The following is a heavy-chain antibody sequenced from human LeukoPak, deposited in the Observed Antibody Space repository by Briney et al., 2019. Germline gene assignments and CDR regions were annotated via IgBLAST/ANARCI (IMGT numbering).Heavy chain of an antibody. Sequence: PGGSLRLSCAASGFTFSSYGMHWVRQAPGKGLECVAVISYDGSNKYYADSVKGRFTISRDNSKNTLYLQMNSLRAEDTAVYYCAKDRGIVGAPSDYWGQGTLVTVSS. D-gene: IGHD1-26*01. J-gene: IGHJ4*02. CDR2: ISYDGSNK. CDR1: GFTFSSYG. CDR3: AKDRGIVGAPSDY. V-gene: IGHV3-30*18.